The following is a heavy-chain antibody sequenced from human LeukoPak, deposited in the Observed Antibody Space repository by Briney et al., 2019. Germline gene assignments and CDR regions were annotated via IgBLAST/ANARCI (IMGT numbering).Heavy chain of an antibody. CDR2: IYYSGTT. D-gene: IGHD2-21*02. CDR3: ARAYCGGDCYSGFDY. V-gene: IGHV4-59*08. Sequence: SETLSLTCTVSGGSFSSYYWSWIRQPPGKGLEWIGYIYYSGTTNYNPSLKSRVTISVDTSKKQFSLKLTSVTAADTAVYYCARAYCGGDCYSGFDYWGQGTLVTVSS. J-gene: IGHJ4*02. CDR1: GGSFSSYY.